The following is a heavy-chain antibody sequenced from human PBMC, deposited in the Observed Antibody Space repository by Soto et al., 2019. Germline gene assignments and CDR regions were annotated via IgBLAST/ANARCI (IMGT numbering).Heavy chain of an antibody. J-gene: IGHJ5*02. D-gene: IGHD2-15*01. CDR2: IYYSGST. Sequence: QVQLQESGPGLVKPSETLSLTCTVSGGSVSSGSYYWSWIRQPPGKGLEWIGYIYYSGSTNYNPSLKSRVTISVDTSKNQFSLKLSSVTAADTAVHYCAREGYSPHEWFDPWGQGTLVTVSS. CDR1: GGSVSSGSYY. CDR3: AREGYSPHEWFDP. V-gene: IGHV4-61*01.